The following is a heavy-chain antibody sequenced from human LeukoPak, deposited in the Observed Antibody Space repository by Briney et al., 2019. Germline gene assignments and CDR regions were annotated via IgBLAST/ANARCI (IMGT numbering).Heavy chain of an antibody. Sequence: SETLSLTCTVPGGSINNYYWSWIRQPPGRGLEWIGYVYYTGSTNYNASLKSRVTISVDTSRNQFSLKLSSVTAADTAVYYCARFSTMLDYWGQGTLVAVSS. V-gene: IGHV4-59*01. J-gene: IGHJ4*02. D-gene: IGHD5-24*01. CDR1: GGSINNYY. CDR3: ARFSTMLDY. CDR2: VYYTGST.